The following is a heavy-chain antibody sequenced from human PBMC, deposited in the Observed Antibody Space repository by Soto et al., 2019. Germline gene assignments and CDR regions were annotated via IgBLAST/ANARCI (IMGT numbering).Heavy chain of an antibody. Sequence: QVQLVQSGAEVRKPGASVKVSCRASGYTFSCHGIIWVRHAPGQGLAWMGGISGYNGNAKYAQRFQRRDTMTTDTSTSTVYMDLRSLGSDDSAVYYCAREGSYGWYDCWGQGTLVTVSS. CDR2: ISGYNGNA. J-gene: IGHJ5*01. CDR3: AREGSYGWYDC. D-gene: IGHD2-15*01. CDR1: GYTFSCHG. V-gene: IGHV1-18*01.